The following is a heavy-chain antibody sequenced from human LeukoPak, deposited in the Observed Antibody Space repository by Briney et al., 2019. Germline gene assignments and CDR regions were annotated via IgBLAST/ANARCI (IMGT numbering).Heavy chain of an antibody. CDR3: AKDRLSSGWYLDY. CDR1: GYTFSSYG. J-gene: IGHJ4*02. D-gene: IGHD6-19*01. Sequence: GASVKVSCKASGYTFSSYGISWVRQAPGQGLEWMGWISAYNGNTNYAQKFQGRVTVTTDTSTSTAYMELRSLRSDDTAVYYCAKDRLSSGWYLDYWGQGTLVTVSS. CDR2: ISAYNGNT. V-gene: IGHV1-18*01.